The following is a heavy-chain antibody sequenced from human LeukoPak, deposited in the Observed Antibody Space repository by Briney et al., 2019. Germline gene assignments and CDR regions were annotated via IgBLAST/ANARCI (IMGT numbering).Heavy chain of an antibody. CDR3: ARLRPMVVTAGWFDP. Sequence: PSETLSLTCTVYGGSFSGYYWSWIRQPPGRGLEWIGEINHSGSINYNPSLKGRVTISVDTSKNQFSLKLSSVTAADTAMYYCARLRPMVVTAGWFDPWGQGTLVTVSS. V-gene: IGHV4-34*01. CDR2: INHSGSI. CDR1: GGSFSGYY. J-gene: IGHJ5*02. D-gene: IGHD2-21*02.